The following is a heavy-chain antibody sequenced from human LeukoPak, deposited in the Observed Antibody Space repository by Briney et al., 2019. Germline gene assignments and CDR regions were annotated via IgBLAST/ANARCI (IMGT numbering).Heavy chain of an antibody. CDR1: GYTFTGYY. V-gene: IGHV1-2*02. J-gene: IGHJ5*02. CDR2: INPNSGGT. Sequence: ASVKASCTASGYTFTGYYIHWVRQAPGQGLEWMGWINPNSGGTNYAQKFQGRVTMTRDTSISTAYMELSRLRSDDTAVYYCAREITMVRGVIGWFDPWGQGTLVTVSS. CDR3: AREITMVRGVIGWFDP. D-gene: IGHD3-10*01.